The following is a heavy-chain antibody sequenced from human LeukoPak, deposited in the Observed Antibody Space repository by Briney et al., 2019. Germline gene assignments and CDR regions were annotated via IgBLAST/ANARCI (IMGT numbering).Heavy chain of an antibody. D-gene: IGHD1-26*01. Sequence: GGSLRLSCAASGFTFSSYGMNWVRQAPGKGLEWVSSISGSGGNTYYADSVKGRFTISRDNSKSTLYLQVNSLRVEDTAVYFCAKDRRYSGSFDAFGIWGQGTMVTVSS. CDR2: ISGSGGNT. V-gene: IGHV3-23*01. CDR3: AKDRRYSGSFDAFGI. CDR1: GFTFSSYG. J-gene: IGHJ3*02.